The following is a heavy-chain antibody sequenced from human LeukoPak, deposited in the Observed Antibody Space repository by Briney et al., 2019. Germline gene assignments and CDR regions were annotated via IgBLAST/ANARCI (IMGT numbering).Heavy chain of an antibody. CDR1: GFTFSDYG. CDR2: VQYDGSRK. D-gene: IGHD3-10*01. V-gene: IGHV3-30*02. CDR3: AKDGNFGSGSYYRGDS. Sequence: GGSLRVSCAASGFTFSDYGIHWVRQAPGKGLEWVAFVQYDGSRKYYADSVKGRFTISRDNSKDMLYLQMNSLRAEDTAVCYCAKDGNFGSGSYYRGDSWGQGTLVAVSS. J-gene: IGHJ4*02.